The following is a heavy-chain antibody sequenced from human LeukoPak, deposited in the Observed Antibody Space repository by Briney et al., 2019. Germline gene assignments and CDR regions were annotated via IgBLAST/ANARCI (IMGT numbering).Heavy chain of an antibody. CDR2: INDYTGNT. Sequence: PSETLSLTCDVFCGSFTDYFLTWVRPSPGKGPEWIGGINDYTGNTNYSPSLNSRVSISLEKSKNQFSLEPRSVTAADTAVYYCARGRIAKIVVVHSFHYGMDVWGQGTTVTVSS. CDR3: ARGRIAKIVVVHSFHYGMDV. D-gene: IGHD3-22*01. J-gene: IGHJ6*02. CDR1: CGSFTDYF. V-gene: IGHV4-34*01.